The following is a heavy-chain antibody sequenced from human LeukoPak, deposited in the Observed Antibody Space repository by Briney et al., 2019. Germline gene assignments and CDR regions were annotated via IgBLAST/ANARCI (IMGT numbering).Heavy chain of an antibody. Sequence: SETLSLTCTVSGGSISSYYWSWLRQPPGKGLEWIGYIYYSGSTNYNPSLKSRVTISVDTSKNQFSLKLSSVTAADTAVYYCARGRYFLARRSSWFDPWGQGTLVTVSS. V-gene: IGHV4-59*01. CDR1: GGSISSYY. CDR3: ARGRYFLARRSSWFDP. D-gene: IGHD3-10*01. J-gene: IGHJ5*02. CDR2: IYYSGST.